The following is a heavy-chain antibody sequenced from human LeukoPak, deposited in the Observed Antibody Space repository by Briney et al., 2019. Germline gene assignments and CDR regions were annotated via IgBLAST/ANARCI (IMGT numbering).Heavy chain of an antibody. D-gene: IGHD5-18*01. CDR2: ISGSGDST. CDR3: AKQILGYTYGFFAY. J-gene: IGHJ4*02. Sequence: PGGSLRLSCAASGFTFTNYAMSWVRLAPGKGLEWVSVISGSGDSTYNADSVKGRFIISRDNSKNTLYLQMNSLRAEDTAVYYCAKQILGYTYGFFAYWGQGTLVTVSS. V-gene: IGHV3-23*01. CDR1: GFTFTNYA.